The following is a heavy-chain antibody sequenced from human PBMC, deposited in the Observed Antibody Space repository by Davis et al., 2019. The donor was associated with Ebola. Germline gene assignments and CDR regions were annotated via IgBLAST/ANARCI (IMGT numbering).Heavy chain of an antibody. J-gene: IGHJ4*02. CDR3: ARFGGAARTFDY. CDR1: GYTFTSYA. V-gene: IGHV1-3*01. D-gene: IGHD6-6*01. CDR2: INAGNGNT. Sequence: ASVKVSCKASGYTFTSYAMHWVRQAPGQRLEWMGWINAGNGNTKYSQKFQGRVTITRDTSASTAYMELNSLRAEDTAVYYCARFGGAARTFDYWGQGTLVTVSS.